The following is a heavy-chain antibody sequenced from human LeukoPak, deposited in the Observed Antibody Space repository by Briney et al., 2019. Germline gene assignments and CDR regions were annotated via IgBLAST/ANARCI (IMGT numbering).Heavy chain of an antibody. CDR1: GYTFTSYG. CDR3: ARLAVAGSFGFDP. V-gene: IGHV1-18*01. CDR2: ISAYNGNT. D-gene: IGHD6-19*01. J-gene: IGHJ5*02. Sequence: ASVKVSCKASGYTFTSYGISWVRQAPGQGLEWMGWISAYNGNTNYAQKLQGRVTMTTDTSTSTAYMELRSLRTDATAAYYCARLAVAGSFGFDPWGQGTLVTVSS.